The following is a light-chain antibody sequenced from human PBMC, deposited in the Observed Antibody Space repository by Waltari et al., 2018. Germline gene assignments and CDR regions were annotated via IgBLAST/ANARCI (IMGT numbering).Light chain of an antibody. CDR2: GAS. Sequence: EIVMTQSPATLSVSPGERATLSCRASQSVSSNLAWYQQKPGQALRLLIYGASTRATGIPARFSGSGSGTEFTLTISSLQSEDFAVYYCQQYNNWPRGTCGQGTRLEIK. CDR3: QQYNNWPRGT. CDR1: QSVSSN. J-gene: IGKJ5*01. V-gene: IGKV3-15*01.